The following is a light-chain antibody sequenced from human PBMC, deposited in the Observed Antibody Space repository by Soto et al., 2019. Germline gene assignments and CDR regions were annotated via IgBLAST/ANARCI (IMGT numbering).Light chain of an antibody. Sequence: DIVMTQSPDSLAVSLGERATINCKSSQSVLYSSNNKNYLAWYQQKPGQPPKLLIYWASTRESGVPDPLSGSGSATDFTLTISSLQAEDVAVYYCQQYYSTPLTFGGGPKVDI. CDR1: QSVLYSSNNKNY. V-gene: IGKV4-1*01. J-gene: IGKJ4*01. CDR2: WAS. CDR3: QQYYSTPLT.